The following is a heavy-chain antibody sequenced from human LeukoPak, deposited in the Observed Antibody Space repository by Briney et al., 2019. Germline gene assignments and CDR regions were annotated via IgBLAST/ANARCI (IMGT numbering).Heavy chain of an antibody. CDR1: GFTFSSYA. J-gene: IGHJ4*02. CDR3: GKGERSDSGAYYYAF. Sequence: GGSLRLSCAASGFTFSSYAMSWVRQAPGKGLEWVSAISASGGDTYYADSVKGRFTISRDNSKNTLFLQINSLRAEDTAVYYCGKGERSDSGAYYYAFGGQGTPVTVSS. CDR2: ISASGGDT. V-gene: IGHV3-23*01. D-gene: IGHD3-22*01.